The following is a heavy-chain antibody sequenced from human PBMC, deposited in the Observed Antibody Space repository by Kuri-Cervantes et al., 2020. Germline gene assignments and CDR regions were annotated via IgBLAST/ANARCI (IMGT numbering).Heavy chain of an antibody. J-gene: IGHJ4*02. V-gene: IGHV3-48*03. CDR1: GFTFSSYG. Sequence: LSLTCAASGFTFSSYGMHWVRQAPGMGLEWVSVVTSRGTTVSYADSVKGRFTISRDNAKNSLYLQMNSLRADDTAVYFCAGSRSGLFWGQGTLVTVSS. CDR3: AGSRSGLF. CDR2: VTSRGTTV. D-gene: IGHD3-16*01.